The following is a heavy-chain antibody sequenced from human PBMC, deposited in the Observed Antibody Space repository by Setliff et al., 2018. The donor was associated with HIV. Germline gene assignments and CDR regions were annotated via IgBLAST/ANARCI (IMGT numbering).Heavy chain of an antibody. D-gene: IGHD3-22*01. J-gene: IGHJ4*02. V-gene: IGHV4-4*07. Sequence: SETLSLTCTVSGGSISSYYWSWIRQPAGKGLEWIGRIFSSGSTSYNSSLKSRVTMSVDTSKNQFSLRLTPVTAADTAVYYCARDPVITMMVGAKSYFDYWGQGILVTVSS. CDR3: ARDPVITMMVGAKSYFDY. CDR2: IFSSGST. CDR1: GGSISSYY.